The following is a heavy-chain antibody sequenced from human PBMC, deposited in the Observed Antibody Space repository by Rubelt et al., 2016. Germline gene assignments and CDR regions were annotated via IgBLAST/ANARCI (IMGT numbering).Heavy chain of an antibody. V-gene: IGHV4-39*01. Sequence: QLQLQESGPGLVKPSETLSLTCTVSGGSISSSSYYWGWIRQPPGKGLEWIGSIYYSGSTYYNPSLKSRVTISVDTSKNQFSRKLSSVTAADTAVYYCARHHTIFGVVIVSNDAFDIWGQGTMVTVSS. D-gene: IGHD3-3*01. CDR3: ARHHTIFGVVIVSNDAFDI. CDR2: IYYSGST. CDR1: GGSISSSSYY. J-gene: IGHJ3*02.